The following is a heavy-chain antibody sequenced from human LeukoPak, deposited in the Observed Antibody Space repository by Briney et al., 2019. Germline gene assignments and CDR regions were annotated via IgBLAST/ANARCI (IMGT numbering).Heavy chain of an antibody. Sequence: PGRSLRLSCAASGFTFSGYGMHWVRQAPGKGLEWVTGIAFDGSRKHYADSVKGRFTISRDNSKNTLYLQMNSLRGEDTAVYYCASLNDGEFHFDYWGQGTLVTVSS. CDR3: ASLNDGEFHFDY. J-gene: IGHJ4*02. CDR1: GFTFSGYG. D-gene: IGHD3-10*01. CDR2: IAFDGSRK. V-gene: IGHV3-30*03.